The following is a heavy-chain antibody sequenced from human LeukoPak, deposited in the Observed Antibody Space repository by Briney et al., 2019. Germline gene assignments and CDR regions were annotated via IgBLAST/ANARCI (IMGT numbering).Heavy chain of an antibody. CDR3: ARHGPYDHWAFDY. Sequence: SETLSLTCTVSGGSLSSSIYYWGWIRQPPGKGREWIGSIYYSVITYDNPSLKSRVTISVDTSKNQFSLKLSSVTAADTAVYYCARHGPYDHWAFDYWGQGTLVTVSS. CDR2: IYYSVIT. V-gene: IGHV4-39*01. D-gene: IGHD5-12*01. CDR1: GGSLSSSIYY. J-gene: IGHJ4*02.